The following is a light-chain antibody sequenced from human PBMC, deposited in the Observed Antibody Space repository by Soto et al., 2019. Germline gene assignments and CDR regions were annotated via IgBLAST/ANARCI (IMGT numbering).Light chain of an antibody. CDR2: GPS. Sequence: DIVLTQSPVTLSLSPWERATLSCRASQSISSSYLAWYQQKPGQAPRLLIYGPSSRATGIPDRFSGSGSGTDFTLTINRLEPEDFAVYYCQQYDSSPRTCGQGTKVDIK. CDR1: QSISSSY. J-gene: IGKJ1*01. CDR3: QQYDSSPRT. V-gene: IGKV3-20*01.